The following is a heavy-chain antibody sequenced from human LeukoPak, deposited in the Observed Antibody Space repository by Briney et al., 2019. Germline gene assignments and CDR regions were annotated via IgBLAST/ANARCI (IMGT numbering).Heavy chain of an antibody. CDR1: GGSISSSSYY. J-gene: IGHJ5*02. CDR2: IYYSGST. CDR3: ARVPLGWAPGWFDP. V-gene: IGHV4-39*01. D-gene: IGHD4-23*01. Sequence: KPSETLSLTCTVSGGSISSSSYYWGWIRQPPGKGLEWIGSIYYSGSTYYNPSLKSRVTISVDTSKNQFSLKLSSVTAADTAVYYCARVPLGWAPGWFDPWGQGTLVTVSS.